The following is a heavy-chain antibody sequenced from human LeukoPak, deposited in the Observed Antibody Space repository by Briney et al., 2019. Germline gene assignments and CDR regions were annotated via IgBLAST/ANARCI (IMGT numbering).Heavy chain of an antibody. CDR1: GGSISSGSDY. Sequence: SQTLSLTCTDSGGSISSGSDYWSWIRQPAGKGLEWVGRSYTSGSTNYNPSLKSRVTISVDTSKNQFSLKLTSVTATDTAVYYCARSGLTYYYDSSGYYYLGYWGQGTLVTVSS. CDR2: SYTSGST. CDR3: ARSGLTYYYDSSGYYYLGY. V-gene: IGHV4-61*02. D-gene: IGHD3-22*01. J-gene: IGHJ4*02.